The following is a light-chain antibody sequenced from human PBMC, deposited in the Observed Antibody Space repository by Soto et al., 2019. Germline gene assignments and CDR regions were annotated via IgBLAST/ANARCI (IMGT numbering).Light chain of an antibody. V-gene: IGKV1-27*01. Sequence: DIQMTQSPSSLSAPVGDRVTITCRASQGIGDRLAWHQQKPGKAPKLLIFSTYTLQSGVPSRFSGSGSGTDFTLTISSLQPEDVGTYYCQKYNSWPRGTFGPGTKVDIK. CDR1: QGIGDR. CDR3: QKYNSWPRGT. CDR2: STY. J-gene: IGKJ3*01.